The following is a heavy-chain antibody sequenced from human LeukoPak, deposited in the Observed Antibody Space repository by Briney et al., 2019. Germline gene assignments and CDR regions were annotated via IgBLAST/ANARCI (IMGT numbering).Heavy chain of an antibody. CDR1: GFTFRTYG. CDR2: ISYNSGTI. Sequence: GGSLRLSCAASGFTFRTYGMYWVRQAPGKGLEWLSYISYNSGTISYADSVKGRFTVSRDDAANSLYLQMTSLRVEDTAVYYCARGRLGGHFNWMPSPPDYWGQGTLVTVSS. CDR3: ARGRLGGHFNWMPSPPDY. J-gene: IGHJ4*02. D-gene: IGHD3-9*01. V-gene: IGHV3-48*04.